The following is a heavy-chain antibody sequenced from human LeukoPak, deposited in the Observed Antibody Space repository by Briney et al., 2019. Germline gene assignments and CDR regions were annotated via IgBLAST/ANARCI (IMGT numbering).Heavy chain of an antibody. V-gene: IGHV4-4*07. CDR3: ARAERGTLGHCSGGSCYDPSDAFDI. Sequence: PSETLSLTCTVSGGSISSYYWSWIRQPAGKGLEWIGRIYTSGSTNYNPSLKSQVTMSVDTSKNQFSLKLSSVTAADTAVYYCARAERGTLGHCSGGSCYDPSDAFDIWGQGTMVTVSS. J-gene: IGHJ3*02. D-gene: IGHD2-15*01. CDR2: IYTSGST. CDR1: GGSISSYY.